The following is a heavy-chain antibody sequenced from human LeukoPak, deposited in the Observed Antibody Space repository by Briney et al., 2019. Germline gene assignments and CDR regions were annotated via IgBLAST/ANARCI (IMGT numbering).Heavy chain of an antibody. CDR3: ARATRYYYGMDV. CDR1: GFTFSDYY. V-gene: IGHV3-11*06. CDR2: ISTSSSYT. Sequence: GGSLRLSCAASGFTFSDYYMNWIRQAPGKGLEWVSYISTSSSYTNYADSVKGRFTISRDNAKNSLYLQMNSLRAEDTAVCYCARATRYYYGMDVWGQGTTVTVSS. J-gene: IGHJ6*02.